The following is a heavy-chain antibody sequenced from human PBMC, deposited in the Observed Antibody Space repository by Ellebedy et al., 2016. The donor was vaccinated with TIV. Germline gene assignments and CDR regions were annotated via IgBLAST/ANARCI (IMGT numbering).Heavy chain of an antibody. CDR2: INHSGST. Sequence: SETLSLXXAVYGGSFSGYYWSWIRQPPGKGLEWIGEINHSGSTNYNPSLKSRVTISVDTSKNQFSLKLSSVTAADTAVYYCARERGELNIPYYFDYWGQGTLVTVSS. CDR3: ARERGELNIPYYFDY. V-gene: IGHV4-34*01. D-gene: IGHD3-10*01. J-gene: IGHJ4*02. CDR1: GGSFSGYY.